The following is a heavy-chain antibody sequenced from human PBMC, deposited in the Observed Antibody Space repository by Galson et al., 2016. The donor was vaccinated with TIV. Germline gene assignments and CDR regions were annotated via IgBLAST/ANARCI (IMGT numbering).Heavy chain of an antibody. J-gene: IGHJ5*02. V-gene: IGHV5-10-1*01. CDR1: GYSFTRYW. D-gene: IGHD3-10*01. Sequence: QSGAEVKKPGESLRISCKGSGYSFTRYWINWVRQMPGKGLEWIGRIDPSDSYTNYSPSFQGHVTISVDKSVDTAYLQWSSLKASDTAIYYCARGVSSGSAGLDPWGQGTLVSVSS. CDR3: ARGVSSGSAGLDP. CDR2: IDPSDSYT.